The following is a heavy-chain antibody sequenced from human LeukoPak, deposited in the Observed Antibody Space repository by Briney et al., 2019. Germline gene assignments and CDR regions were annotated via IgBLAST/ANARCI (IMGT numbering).Heavy chain of an antibody. CDR2: ITSTDRNI. D-gene: IGHD1-26*01. Sequence: PGGSLRLSCAASGFTFRSYSMSWIRQAPGKGLEWVSSITSTDRNIDYADSVKGRFTISRDNAKSSLYLQMNRLRAEDTAVYYCAREWESDLWGQGTLVTVSS. J-gene: IGHJ5*02. CDR1: GFTFRSYS. CDR3: AREWESDL. V-gene: IGHV3-21*06.